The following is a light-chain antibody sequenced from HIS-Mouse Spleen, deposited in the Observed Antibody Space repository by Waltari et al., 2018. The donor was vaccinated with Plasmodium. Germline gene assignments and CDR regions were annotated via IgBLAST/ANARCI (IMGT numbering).Light chain of an antibody. Sequence: EIVLTQSPATLSLSPGERATLSCRASQSVSSYLAWYQHKPGQAPRLHIYDASNRATGIPARFSGSGSGTDFTLTISSLEPEDFAVYYCQQRSNWPITFGQGTRLEIK. V-gene: IGKV3-11*01. CDR2: DAS. J-gene: IGKJ5*01. CDR3: QQRSNWPIT. CDR1: QSVSSY.